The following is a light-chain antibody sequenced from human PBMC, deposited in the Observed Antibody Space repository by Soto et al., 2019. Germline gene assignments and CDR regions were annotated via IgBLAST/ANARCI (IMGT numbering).Light chain of an antibody. Sequence: DIQMTQSPSTLSASVGDRVTITCRASQTISIWLAWYQQKPGKAPKLLITKASSLESGVPSRFSGSGSGTEFTLTISSVQPDDFATYYCQQFNSYSRTFDQGTKLEIK. J-gene: IGKJ2*01. V-gene: IGKV1-5*03. CDR2: KAS. CDR1: QTISIW. CDR3: QQFNSYSRT.